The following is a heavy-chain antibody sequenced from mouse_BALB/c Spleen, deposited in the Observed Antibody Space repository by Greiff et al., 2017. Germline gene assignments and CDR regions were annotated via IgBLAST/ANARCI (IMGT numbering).Heavy chain of an antibody. V-gene: IGHV1-9*01. Sequence: VKLMESGAELMKPGASVKISCKATGYTFSSYWIEWVKQRPGHGLEWIGEILPGSGSTNYNEKFKGKATFTADTSSNTAYMQLSSLTSEDSAVYYCARDYYEGAYWGQGTLVTVAA. CDR3: ARDYYEGAY. CDR1: GYTFSSYW. J-gene: IGHJ3*01. D-gene: IGHD2-4*01. CDR2: ILPGSGST.